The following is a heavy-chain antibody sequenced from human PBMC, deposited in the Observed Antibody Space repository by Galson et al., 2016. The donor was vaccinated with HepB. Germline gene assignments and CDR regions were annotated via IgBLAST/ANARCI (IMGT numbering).Heavy chain of an antibody. Sequence: SETLSLTCIVSGGSISTYYWNWVRQPPGKGLEWIGFIHYSENTKYNSSLKSRVTISVDTSENQFSLKLSSVTAADTPIYYCARGVAYNRRTYFDYWGQGSLVTVSS. V-gene: IGHV4-59*01. CDR1: GGSISTYY. CDR2: IHYSENT. CDR3: ARGVAYNRRTYFDY. J-gene: IGHJ4*02. D-gene: IGHD1-14*01.